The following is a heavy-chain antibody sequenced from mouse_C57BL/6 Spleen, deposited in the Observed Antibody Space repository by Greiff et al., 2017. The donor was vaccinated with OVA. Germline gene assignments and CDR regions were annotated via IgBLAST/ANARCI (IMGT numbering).Heavy chain of an antibody. CDR3: ARGGGTGDY. CDR2: ISDGGSYT. J-gene: IGHJ2*01. V-gene: IGHV5-4*01. Sequence: EVQLVESGGGLVKPGGSLKLSCAASGFTFSSYAMSWVRQTPEKRLEWVATISDGGSYTYYPDNVKGRFTISRDNAKNNLYLQRSHLKSEDTARYYCARGGGTGDYWGQGTTLTVSS. CDR1: GFTFSSYA. D-gene: IGHD4-1*01.